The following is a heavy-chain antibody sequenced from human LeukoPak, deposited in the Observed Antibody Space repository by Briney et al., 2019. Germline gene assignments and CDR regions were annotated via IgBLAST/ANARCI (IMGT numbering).Heavy chain of an antibody. J-gene: IGHJ3*02. CDR2: INPNSGGT. CDR1: GYTFTGYY. D-gene: IGHD5-12*01. V-gene: IGHV1-2*02. CDR3: ARGTYSGYGPKAFDI. Sequence: ASVTVSFKASGYTFTGYYMHWVRQAPGQGLEWMGWINPNSGGTNYAQKFQGRVTMTRDTSISTAYMELSRLRSDDTAVYYCARGTYSGYGPKAFDIWGQGTMVTVSS.